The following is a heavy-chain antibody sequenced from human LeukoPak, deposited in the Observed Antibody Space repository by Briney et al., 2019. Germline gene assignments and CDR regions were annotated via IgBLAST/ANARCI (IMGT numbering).Heavy chain of an antibody. J-gene: IGHJ6*03. D-gene: IGHD2-21*02. CDR1: GYTFTGYY. CDR2: INPNSGGT. V-gene: IGHV1-2*02. CDR3: ARGTAHYYYYYYMDV. Sequence: ASVKVSCRASGYTFTGYYMHWVRQAPGQGLEWMGWINPNSGGTNYAQKFQGRVTMTRDTSISTAYMELSRLRSDDTAVYYCARGTAHYYYYYYMDVWGKGTTVTVSS.